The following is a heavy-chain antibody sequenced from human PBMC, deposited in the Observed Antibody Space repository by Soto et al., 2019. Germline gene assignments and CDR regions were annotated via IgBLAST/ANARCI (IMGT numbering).Heavy chain of an antibody. CDR1: GFTFNRYA. J-gene: IGHJ4*02. Sequence: PGGSLRLSCAASGFTFNRYAMSWVRQAPGKGLEWVSTISGSGGSTYYADSVQGRFSISRDKSKNTLSLQVNSLRAEDTAVYYCARASRNYYDSSGYLYYFDYWGQGTLVTVSS. CDR2: ISGSGGST. V-gene: IGHV3-23*01. D-gene: IGHD3-22*01. CDR3: ARASRNYYDSSGYLYYFDY.